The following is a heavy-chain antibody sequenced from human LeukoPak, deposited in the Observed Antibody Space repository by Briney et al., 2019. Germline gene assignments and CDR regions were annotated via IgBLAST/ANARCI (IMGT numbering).Heavy chain of an antibody. V-gene: IGHV4-38-2*02. CDR3: AGFTFFRGVITFDY. CDR2: VDHSGGT. J-gene: IGHJ4*02. Sequence: SETLSLTCTVSGYSLSSGYYWGWIRQPPGKGLEWIGSVDHSGGTYYNPPLRSRVSISVDTSKHQFSLKLSSVTAADTAVYSCAGFTFFRGVITFDYWGQGTLVTVSS. D-gene: IGHD3-10*01. CDR1: GYSLSSGYY.